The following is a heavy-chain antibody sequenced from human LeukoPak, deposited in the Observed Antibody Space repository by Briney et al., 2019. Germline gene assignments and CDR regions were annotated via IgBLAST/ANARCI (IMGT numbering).Heavy chain of an antibody. D-gene: IGHD3-10*01. CDR2: ISGSGGTT. CDR3: AKRGLPGTYFDY. V-gene: IGHV3-23*01. J-gene: IGHJ4*02. CDR1: GFTFSSSS. Sequence: GGSLRLSCAASGFTFSSSSMSWVRQAPGKGLEWVSAISGSGGTTFYADSVKGRFTISRDNSENTLYLQLNSLRADDTAVYYCAKRGLPGTYFDYWGQGTLVTVSS.